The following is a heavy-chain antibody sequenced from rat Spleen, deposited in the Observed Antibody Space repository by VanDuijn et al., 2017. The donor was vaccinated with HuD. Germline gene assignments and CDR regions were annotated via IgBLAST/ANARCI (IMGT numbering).Heavy chain of an antibody. CDR2: ITTGGGDT. J-gene: IGHJ1*01. D-gene: IGHD2-2*01. V-gene: IGHV5-25*01. CDR3: ARAGYLRDWYFDF. Sequence: EVQLVESDGGLVQPGRSLKLSCAASGFTFSDYYMAWVRQAPTKGLEWVAYITTGGGDTYYRDSVKGRFTISRDNTKNTLYLQMDNLRSEDTATYYCARAGYLRDWYFDFWGPGTMVTVSS. CDR1: GFTFSDYY.